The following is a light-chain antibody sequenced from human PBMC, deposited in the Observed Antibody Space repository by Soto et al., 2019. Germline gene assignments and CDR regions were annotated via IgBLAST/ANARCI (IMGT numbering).Light chain of an antibody. V-gene: IGLV2-11*01. CDR1: SSDVGGYNY. J-gene: IGLJ3*02. Sequence: QSVLTQPRSVSGSPGQSVTISCTGTSSDVGGYNYVSWYQQHPGKAPKLMIYDVSKRPSGVPDRFSGSKSSNTASLTISGLQAEDEADYYCCSYAGSYTSWVFGGGTKLTVL. CDR2: DVS. CDR3: CSYAGSYTSWV.